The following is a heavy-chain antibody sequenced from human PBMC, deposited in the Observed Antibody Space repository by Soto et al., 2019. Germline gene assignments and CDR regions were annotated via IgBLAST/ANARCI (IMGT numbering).Heavy chain of an antibody. V-gene: IGHV3-48*01. D-gene: IGHD4-17*01. CDR1: GFTFSNHV. CDR2: INRDFNT. Sequence: EEQLVESGGGLVQPGGSLRLSCAASGFTFSNHVMNWVRQAPGRGLEWVSSINRDFNTYYADSVKGRFTISRDNAKDSLSLPMNSLRADDTAVYYCVNGDYYVGQGTLVTVSS. J-gene: IGHJ4*02. CDR3: VNGDYY.